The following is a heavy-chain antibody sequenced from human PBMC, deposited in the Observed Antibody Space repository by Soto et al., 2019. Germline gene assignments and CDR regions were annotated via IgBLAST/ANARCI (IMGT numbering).Heavy chain of an antibody. CDR1: GYSFSKYW. J-gene: IGHJ6*02. CDR3: ARQDCSSANYLWSYYYHGLDV. V-gene: IGHV5-51*01. D-gene: IGHD2-2*01. CDR2: IYPSDSDI. Sequence: PGESLKISCQASGYSFSKYWIGWVRQVPGKGLEWMGIIYPSDSDIRYSPSFQGQVTISVDKSTNTTYLQWTSLQASDTAMYYCARQDCSSANYLWSYYYHGLDVWGRGTKVTVSS.